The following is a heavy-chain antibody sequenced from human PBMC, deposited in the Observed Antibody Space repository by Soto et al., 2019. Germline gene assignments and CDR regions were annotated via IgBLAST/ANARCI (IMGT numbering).Heavy chain of an antibody. Sequence: PSETLSLTCSVSGGSISSSSYFWGWIRQPPGKGLEWIGSIYYSGSTYYNPSLKSRVTVSVDTSKNQFSLKLSSVTAADTAVYYCAELYGSGSYYGDYYYYGMDVWGQGTTVTVSS. CDR2: IYYSGST. D-gene: IGHD3-10*01. J-gene: IGHJ6*02. CDR3: AELYGSGSYYGDYYYYGMDV. CDR1: GGSISSSSYF. V-gene: IGHV4-39*01.